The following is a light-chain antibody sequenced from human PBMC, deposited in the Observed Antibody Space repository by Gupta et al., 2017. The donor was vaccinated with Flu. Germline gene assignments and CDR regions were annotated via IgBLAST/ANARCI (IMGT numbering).Light chain of an antibody. CDR1: ALPNQF. CDR2: TDS. Sequence: SSELTQPPSVSVSPGQTARITCSGDALPNQFAYWYQQKPGQAPVLVIRTDSERPSGISERFSGHTSGTTVTLTISGVQAEDEDDYYCQTAESTETYGVFGGGTKLTVL. V-gene: IGLV3-25*03. J-gene: IGLJ3*02. CDR3: QTAESTETYGV.